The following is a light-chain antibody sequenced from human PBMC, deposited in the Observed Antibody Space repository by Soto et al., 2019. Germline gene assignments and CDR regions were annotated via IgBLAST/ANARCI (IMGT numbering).Light chain of an antibody. CDR3: QQYGTSPLFT. CDR1: QSVSSSY. CDR2: GAS. V-gene: IGKV3-20*01. J-gene: IGKJ3*01. Sequence: EIVLTQSPGTLSLSPGERATLSCRASQSVSSSYLAWYQQKPGQAPRLLIYGASNRASGISDRFSGSGSGTDFTLTISRLEPEDFAVYYCQQYGTSPLFTFGPGTTGDLK.